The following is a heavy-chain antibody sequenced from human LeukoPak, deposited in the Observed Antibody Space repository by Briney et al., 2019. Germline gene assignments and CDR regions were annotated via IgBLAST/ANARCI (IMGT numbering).Heavy chain of an antibody. D-gene: IGHD3-10*01. CDR2: INSNTGNP. J-gene: IGHJ5*02. Sequence: GASVKVSCKGSGYTVTSYGMNWVRQGPGQGHEWVGWINSNTGNPTYAQGFTGRFVFSLDPSVSTAYLQISSLKAEDTAMYYCARWGYGSGSYPNGGFDRWGQGTLVTVSS. CDR1: GYTVTSYG. V-gene: IGHV7-4-1*02. CDR3: ARWGYGSGSYPNGGFDR.